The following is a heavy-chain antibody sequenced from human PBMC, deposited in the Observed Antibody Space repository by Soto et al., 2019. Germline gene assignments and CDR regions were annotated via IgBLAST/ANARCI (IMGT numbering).Heavy chain of an antibody. CDR2: ISAYNGNT. Sequence: ASVKVSFKSSGYTFTSYGISWVRQAPGQGLEWMGWISAYNGNTNYAQKLQGRVTMTTDTSTSTAYMELRSLRSDDTAVYYCARANGKRAAAGDYSGMDVWGQGTTVTVSS. D-gene: IGHD6-13*01. CDR1: GYTFTSYG. CDR3: ARANGKRAAAGDYSGMDV. V-gene: IGHV1-18*01. J-gene: IGHJ6*02.